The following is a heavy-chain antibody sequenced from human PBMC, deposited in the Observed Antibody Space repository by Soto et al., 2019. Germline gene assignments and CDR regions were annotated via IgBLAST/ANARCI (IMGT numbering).Heavy chain of an antibody. Sequence: SETLSLTCTVSGGSISCYCWSWSRQPAGKGLGWIGRMDTSGRTNYNPSLKSRVTMSPDTSKNQFSLKLRSVTAADTAIYYCATMLNSGFYRPEGDYFYYGMDVWGQGTTVTVSS. J-gene: IGHJ6*02. CDR2: MDTSGRT. V-gene: IGHV4-4*07. CDR3: ATMLNSGFYRPEGDYFYYGMDV. CDR1: GGSISCYC. D-gene: IGHD3-22*01.